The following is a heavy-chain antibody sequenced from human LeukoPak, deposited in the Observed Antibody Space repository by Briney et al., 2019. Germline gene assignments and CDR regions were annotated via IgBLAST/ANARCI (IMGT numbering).Heavy chain of an antibody. CDR2: INPSGGST. D-gene: IGHD4-11*01. J-gene: IGHJ4*02. CDR1: GYTFTNYF. Sequence: ASVKVSCKASGYTFTNYFIHWVRQAPGQGLEWMGIINPSGGSTSYAQKFQGTVTMTRGTSTNTVYMELSSLRSEDTAVYYCARDYSNARAFDYWGQGTLVTVSS. CDR3: ARDYSNARAFDY. V-gene: IGHV1-46*01.